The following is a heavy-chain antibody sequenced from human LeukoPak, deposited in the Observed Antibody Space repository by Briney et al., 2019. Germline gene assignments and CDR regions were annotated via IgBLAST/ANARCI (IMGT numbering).Heavy chain of an antibody. CDR2: ISGNGGST. Sequence: GGSLRLSCVASGITFSSYAMSWVRQAPGKGLEWVSGISGNGGSTYYVDSVKGRSTISRDNSKNTLYLQMNSLRAEDTAVYYCAKDLGFSSSWYYFDYWGQGTLVTVSS. J-gene: IGHJ4*02. D-gene: IGHD6-13*01. CDR1: GITFSSYA. CDR3: AKDLGFSSSWYYFDY. V-gene: IGHV3-23*01.